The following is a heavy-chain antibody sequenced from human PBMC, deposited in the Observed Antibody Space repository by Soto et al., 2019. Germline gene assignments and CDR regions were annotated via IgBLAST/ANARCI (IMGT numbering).Heavy chain of an antibody. Sequence: QITLKESGPTLVKPTQTLTLTCTFSGLSLSTIGEGVGWIRQPPGKALEWLALIYWDDDKRYSPSLKSRLTITIDASQNQXVLTMTNMNPVDTATYYCVQSRCGGDCLQSYSSHSYYGLAVWGQGTTVTVSS. D-gene: IGHD2-21*02. CDR3: VQSRCGGDCLQSYSSHSYYGLAV. CDR1: GLSLSTIGEG. CDR2: IYWDDDK. J-gene: IGHJ6*02. V-gene: IGHV2-5*02.